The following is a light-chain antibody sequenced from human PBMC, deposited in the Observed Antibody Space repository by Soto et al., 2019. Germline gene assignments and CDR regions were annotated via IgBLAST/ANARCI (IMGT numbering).Light chain of an antibody. V-gene: IGKV3-11*01. J-gene: IGKJ1*01. Sequence: EIVMTQSPATLSVSPGERATFSCRASQSVSSNLAWYQQKPGQAPRLLIYDVSNRATGIPARFSGSGSGTDFSLTISSLEPEDFAVYYCQQRSHWPRTFGQGTKVDIK. CDR3: QQRSHWPRT. CDR1: QSVSSN. CDR2: DVS.